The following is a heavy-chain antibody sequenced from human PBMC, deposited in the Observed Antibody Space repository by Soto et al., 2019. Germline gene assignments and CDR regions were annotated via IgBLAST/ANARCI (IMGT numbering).Heavy chain of an antibody. CDR1: GGSISSYY. CDR3: ARDTYSNPNYYYYGMDV. Sequence: QVQLQESGPGLVKPSETLSLTCTVSGGSISSYYWSWIRQPPGKGLEWIGYIYYSGSTNYNPSLKSRVTISVXXSXNXXSLKLSSVTAADTAVYYCARDTYSNPNYYYYGMDVWGQGTTVTVSS. J-gene: IGHJ6*02. D-gene: IGHD6-13*01. V-gene: IGHV4-59*01. CDR2: IYYSGST.